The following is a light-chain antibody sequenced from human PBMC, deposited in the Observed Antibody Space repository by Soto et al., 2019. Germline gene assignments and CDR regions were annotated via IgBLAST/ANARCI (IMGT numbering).Light chain of an antibody. CDR1: QTISSW. CDR2: VAS. CDR3: QQSYSVPYT. V-gene: IGKV1-5*01. J-gene: IGKJ2*01. Sequence: DIQMTQSPSTLSGSVGDRVTITCRASQTISSWLAWYQQKPGKAPDLLIYVASSLQSGVPSRFSGSGSGTDFTLTISSLQPEDSATYYCQQSYSVPYTFGQGTKMEIK.